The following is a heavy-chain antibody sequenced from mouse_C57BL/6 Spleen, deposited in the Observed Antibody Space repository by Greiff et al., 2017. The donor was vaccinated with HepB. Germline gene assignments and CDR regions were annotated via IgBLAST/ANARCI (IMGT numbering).Heavy chain of an antibody. CDR2: INPSTGGT. CDR1: GYSFTGYY. J-gene: IGHJ2*01. D-gene: IGHD1-1*01. CDR3: ARLSTVVAFDY. Sequence: EVQLVESGPELVKPGASVKISCKASGYSFTGYYMNWVKQSPEKSLEWIGEINPSTGGTTYNQKFKAKATLTVDKSSSTAYMQLKSLTSEDSAVYYCARLSTVVAFDYWGQGTTLTVSS. V-gene: IGHV1-42*01.